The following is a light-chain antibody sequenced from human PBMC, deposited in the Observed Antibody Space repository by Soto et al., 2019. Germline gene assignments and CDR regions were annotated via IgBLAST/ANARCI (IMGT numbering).Light chain of an antibody. J-gene: IGKJ4*01. CDR2: QTS. CDR3: QQYNSYV. CDR1: QYINTR. Sequence: DIVLTQSPATLSSFPGDRVTLSCRASQYINTRLAWYQHRPGQAPRLLIYQTSIRAAGIPSRFSGSGSGTEFTLTISSLQPDDLATYYCQQYNSYVLGGGTKVDIK. V-gene: IGKV3D-15*01.